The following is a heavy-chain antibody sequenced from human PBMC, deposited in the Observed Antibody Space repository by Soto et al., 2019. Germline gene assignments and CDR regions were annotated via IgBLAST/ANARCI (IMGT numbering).Heavy chain of an antibody. CDR2: IYYSGST. Sequence: SETLSLTCTVSGGSISSYYWSWIRQPPGKGLEWIGYIYYSGSTNYNPSLKSRVTISVDTSKNQFSLKLSSVTAADTAVYYCARGGVVVPGTYYYYGMDVWGQGTTVTVSS. D-gene: IGHD2-2*01. J-gene: IGHJ6*02. V-gene: IGHV4-59*01. CDR1: GGSISSYY. CDR3: ARGGVVVPGTYYYYGMDV.